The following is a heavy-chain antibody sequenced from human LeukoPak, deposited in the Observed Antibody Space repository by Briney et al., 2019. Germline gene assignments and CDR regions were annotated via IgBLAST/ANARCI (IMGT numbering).Heavy chain of an antibody. CDR3: ARGYRWKLPDDL. CDR2: INPSAGST. CDR1: GYRFTSYY. Sequence: GASVKVSCKASGYRFTSYYMHWVRQAPGQGLEGMGMINPSAGSTNYAQKFQGRVTMTRDTSTSTVYMELSGLRSEDTAMFYCARGYRWKLPDDLWGRGTLVTVSS. J-gene: IGHJ2*01. D-gene: IGHD1-14*01. V-gene: IGHV1-46*01.